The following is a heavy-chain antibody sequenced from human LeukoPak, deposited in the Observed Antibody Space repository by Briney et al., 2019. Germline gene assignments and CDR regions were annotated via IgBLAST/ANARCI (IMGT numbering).Heavy chain of an antibody. Sequence: GGSLRLSCAASGFSVSSNYMSWVRQAPGKGLEWVSAISGSAGSTYYADSVKGRFTISRDNSENTLYLQMNSLRPEDTAVYYCAKTRDFWSGYYNYFDYWGQGTLVTVSS. D-gene: IGHD3-3*01. V-gene: IGHV3-23*01. CDR2: ISGSAGST. J-gene: IGHJ4*02. CDR3: AKTRDFWSGYYNYFDY. CDR1: GFSVSSNY.